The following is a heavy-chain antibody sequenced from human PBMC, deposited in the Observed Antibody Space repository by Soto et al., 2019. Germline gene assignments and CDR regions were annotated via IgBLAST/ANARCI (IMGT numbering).Heavy chain of an antibody. D-gene: IGHD5-18*01. CDR1: GFTFSDYW. J-gene: IGHJ6*02. CDR3: ARERGYSYGYVHYYYGMDV. Sequence: PGGSLRLSCAVSGFTFSDYWMSWVRQAPGKGLEWVANIKQDGNEKYYVDSVKGRFTISRDNAKNSLYLQMNSLRAEDTAVYYCARERGYSYGYVHYYYGMDVWGQGTTVTVSS. CDR2: IKQDGNEK. V-gene: IGHV3-7*01.